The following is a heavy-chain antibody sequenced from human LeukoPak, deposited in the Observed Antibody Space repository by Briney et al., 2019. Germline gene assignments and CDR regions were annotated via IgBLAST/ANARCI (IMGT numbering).Heavy chain of an antibody. Sequence: GESLHISWKGSGYSVTSYWVRWVRQIPGKGLEWMGRIDPSDSYTNYSPSFQCHVTISADKSISAAYLQWSSLKASDTAMYYCARLNDYGSGSWFDYWGQGTLVTVSS. CDR1: GYSVTSYW. CDR3: ARLNDYGSGSWFDY. J-gene: IGHJ4*02. D-gene: IGHD3-10*01. V-gene: IGHV5-10-1*01. CDR2: IDPSDSYT.